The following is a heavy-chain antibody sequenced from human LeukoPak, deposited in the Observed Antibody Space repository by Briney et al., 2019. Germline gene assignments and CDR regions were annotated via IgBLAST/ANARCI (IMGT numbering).Heavy chain of an antibody. CDR3: ARVPVWGWLTYFDY. Sequence: GGSLRLSCAASGFTFSSYAMHWVRQAPGKGLEYVSAISSNGGSTYYANSVKGRFTISRDNSKNTLYLQMGSLRAEDMAVYYCARVPVWGWLTYFDYWGQGTLVTVSS. J-gene: IGHJ4*02. CDR1: GFTFSSYA. D-gene: IGHD2-21*01. CDR2: ISSNGGST. V-gene: IGHV3-64*01.